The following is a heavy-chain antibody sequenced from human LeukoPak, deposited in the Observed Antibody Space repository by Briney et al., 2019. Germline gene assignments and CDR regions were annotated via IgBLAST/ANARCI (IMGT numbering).Heavy chain of an antibody. D-gene: IGHD3-22*01. CDR2: ISSSSSYI. V-gene: IGHV3-21*01. CDR1: GFTFSSYS. Sequence: GGSLRLSCAASGFTFSSYSMNWVRQAPGKGLEWVSSISSSSSYIYYADSVKGRFTISRDNAKNSLYLQMNSLRAEDTAVYHCASGIPTHYDSSGPLDYWGQGTLVTVSS. J-gene: IGHJ4*02. CDR3: ASGIPTHYDSSGPLDY.